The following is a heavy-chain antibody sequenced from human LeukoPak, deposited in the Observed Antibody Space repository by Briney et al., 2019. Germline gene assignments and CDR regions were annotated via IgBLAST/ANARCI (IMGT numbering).Heavy chain of an antibody. Sequence: GGSLRLSCAASGLPLRSYWMTWVRQYPGKGLEWVAHIKQDGSETYNAASVKGRFTISRETAKSYLNLQLNTLKPGARAVYNCARGNGYYFDYWGQGTLVTGSS. CDR2: IKQDGSET. J-gene: IGHJ4*02. CDR3: ARGNGYYFDY. D-gene: IGHD2-8*01. CDR1: GLPLRSYW. V-gene: IGHV3-7*01.